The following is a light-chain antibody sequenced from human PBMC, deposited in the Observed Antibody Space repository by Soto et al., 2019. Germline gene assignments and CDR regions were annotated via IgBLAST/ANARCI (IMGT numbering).Light chain of an antibody. CDR1: QSVLSNSNNKNF. J-gene: IGKJ1*01. CDR2: WAS. Sequence: DIVMTQSPDSLAVSLGERASINCKSSQSVLSNSNNKNFLAWYQQKPGQPPKLLIYWASTRESGVPDRFSGSGSGTDFTLTISSLQADDVAVYYCQQYYSTPLTFGQGTKVEIK. CDR3: QQYYSTPLT. V-gene: IGKV4-1*01.